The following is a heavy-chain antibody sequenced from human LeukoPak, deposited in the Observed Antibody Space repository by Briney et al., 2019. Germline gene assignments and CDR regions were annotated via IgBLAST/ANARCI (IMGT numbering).Heavy chain of an antibody. J-gene: IGHJ4*02. V-gene: IGHV1-46*01. CDR1: GYTFTSYY. D-gene: IGHD1-26*01. CDR3: ARDRDDGSYSSGSGDY. CDR2: IKPSGGST. Sequence: ASVKVSCKASGYTFTSYYMHWGRQAPGQGLEWMGIIKPSGGSTSYAQKFQGRVTMTRDTSTSTVYMELSSLRSEDTAVYYCARDRDDGSYSSGSGDYWGQGTLVTVSS.